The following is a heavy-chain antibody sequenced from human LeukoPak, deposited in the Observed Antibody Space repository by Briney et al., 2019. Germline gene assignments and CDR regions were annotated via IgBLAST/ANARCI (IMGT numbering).Heavy chain of an antibody. CDR1: DGSISSFY. V-gene: IGHV4-4*07. CDR2: IFTSGST. Sequence: PSETLSLTCTVSDGSISSFYWSWTRQPAGKGLEWVGRIFTSGSTNYNPSLKSRVTMSVDTSKNQFSLNLSSVTAADTAVYYCTRGSIAYYYMAVWGKGTTVTISS. CDR3: TRGSIAYYYMAV. D-gene: IGHD3-22*01. J-gene: IGHJ6*03.